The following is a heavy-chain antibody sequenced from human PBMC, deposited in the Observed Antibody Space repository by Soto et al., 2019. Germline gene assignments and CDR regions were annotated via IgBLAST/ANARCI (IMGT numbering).Heavy chain of an antibody. Sequence: SETLSLTCTVSGDSISSSYWSWIRQPPGKGLEWIGYIYYSGSTNYNPSLKSRVTMSIDTSKTQFSLKLTSVTAADTAVYYCARENPYSSGHLHWFDPWSQGTLVTVSS. J-gene: IGHJ5*02. CDR2: IYYSGST. CDR1: GDSISSSY. CDR3: ARENPYSSGHLHWFDP. V-gene: IGHV4-59*01. D-gene: IGHD6-19*01.